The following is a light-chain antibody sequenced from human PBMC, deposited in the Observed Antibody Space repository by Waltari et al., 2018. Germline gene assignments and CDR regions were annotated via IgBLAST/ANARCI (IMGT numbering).Light chain of an antibody. J-gene: IGKJ2*01. CDR1: RHIGGS. Sequence: MTQSPDTLSMSAAESVTLSCRASRHIGGSLAWYQQKAGQAPRLLFYHASTRATGVADRFSAAGSGTDFTLTISSLRSEDSAVYYCQQYNDWPPYTFGQGTKLE. CDR3: QQYNDWPPYT. CDR2: HAS. V-gene: IGKV3-15*01.